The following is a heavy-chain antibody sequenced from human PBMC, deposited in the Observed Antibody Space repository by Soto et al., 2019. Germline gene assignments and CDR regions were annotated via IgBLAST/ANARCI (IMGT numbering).Heavy chain of an antibody. CDR3: VRMASSGTLNWFDP. D-gene: IGHD1-1*01. V-gene: IGHV1-8*01. Sequence: DSVKVSCKASASNFMNYDISWVRQATGQGLEWMGWMNPNSGNTGYALKFQGRVRMTRNTSIYTVYLELSSLASDDTAVYYCVRMASSGTLNWFDPWGQGTLVTVSS. J-gene: IGHJ5*02. CDR2: MNPNSGNT. CDR1: ASNFMNYD.